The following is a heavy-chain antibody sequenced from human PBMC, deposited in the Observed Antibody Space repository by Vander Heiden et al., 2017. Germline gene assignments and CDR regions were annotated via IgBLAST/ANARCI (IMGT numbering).Heavy chain of an antibody. Sequence: EVQLVQSGAEAKKPGESLRMSCKGSGYSFTTYWVAWGRQMAGKGLEWMGIIYPNDSDRKYSPSFQGQVTISADKSISTAYLQWSSLKASDSAMYFCARSHSSNWVFFDYWGQGTLVTVSS. CDR2: IYPNDSDR. CDR3: ARSHSSNWVFFDY. V-gene: IGHV5-51*01. CDR1: GYSFTTYW. J-gene: IGHJ4*02. D-gene: IGHD6-13*01.